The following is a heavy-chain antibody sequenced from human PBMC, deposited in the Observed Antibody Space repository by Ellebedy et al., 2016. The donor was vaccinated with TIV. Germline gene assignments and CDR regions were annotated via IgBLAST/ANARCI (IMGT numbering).Heavy chain of an antibody. J-gene: IGHJ4*02. CDR2: ISGSSNYI. CDR3: ARASQNYDVLTGGFYFFDS. V-gene: IGHV3-21*01. Sequence: GESLKISXAASGFNFNIFNMIWVRQAPGKGLEWVSSISGSSNYIYYAESVEGRFTISRDNAKNSLYLQMDGLRADDTATYFCARASQNYDVLTGGFYFFDSWGQGARVTVSS. D-gene: IGHD3-9*01. CDR1: GFNFNIFN.